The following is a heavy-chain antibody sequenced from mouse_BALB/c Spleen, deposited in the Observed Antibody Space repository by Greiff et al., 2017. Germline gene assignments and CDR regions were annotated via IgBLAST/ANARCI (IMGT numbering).Heavy chain of an antibody. D-gene: IGHD1-1*02. Sequence: EVKVVESGGGLVKPGGSLKLSCAASGFTFSDYYMYWVRQTPEKRLEWVATISDGGSYTYYPDSVKGRFTISRDNAKNNLYLQMSSLKSEDTAMYYCARGGLWGYAMDYWGQGTSVTVSS. CDR2: ISDGGSYT. J-gene: IGHJ4*01. V-gene: IGHV5-4*02. CDR3: ARGGLWGYAMDY. CDR1: GFTFSDYY.